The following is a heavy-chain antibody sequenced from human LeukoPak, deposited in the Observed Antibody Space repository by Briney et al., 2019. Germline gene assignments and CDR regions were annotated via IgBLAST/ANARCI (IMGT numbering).Heavy chain of an antibody. Sequence: GASVKVSCKASGYTFTSYYMHWVRQAPGQRLEWMGWINAGNGNTKYSQKFQGRVTITRDTSASTAYMELSSLRSEDTAVYYCARKTIAAAGHFDYWGQGTLVTVSS. CDR2: INAGNGNT. D-gene: IGHD6-13*01. J-gene: IGHJ4*02. V-gene: IGHV1-3*01. CDR3: ARKTIAAAGHFDY. CDR1: GYTFTSYY.